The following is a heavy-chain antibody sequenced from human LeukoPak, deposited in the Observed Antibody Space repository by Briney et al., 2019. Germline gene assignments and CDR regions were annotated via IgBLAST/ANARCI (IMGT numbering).Heavy chain of an antibody. CDR1: GFTFSSYS. V-gene: IGHV3-21*01. Sequence: GGSLRLSCAASGFTFSSYSMNWVRQAPGKGLEWVSSISSSSYIYYADSVKGRFTISRDNAKNSLYLQMNGLRAEDTAVYYCARALPSPLYSGSYADAFDIWGQGTMVTVSS. J-gene: IGHJ3*02. CDR3: ARALPSPLYSGSYADAFDI. CDR2: ISSSSYI. D-gene: IGHD1-26*01.